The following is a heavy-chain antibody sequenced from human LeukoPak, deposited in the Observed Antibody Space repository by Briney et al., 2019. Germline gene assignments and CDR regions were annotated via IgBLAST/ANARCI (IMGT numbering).Heavy chain of an antibody. V-gene: IGHV1-18*01. CDR2: ISTYNGNT. CDR3: ARTYGDYDGSYWYFDF. D-gene: IGHD4-17*01. CDR1: GYTFTSYG. J-gene: IGHJ2*01. Sequence: ASVRVSCKASGYTFTSYGITWVRQAPGQGLEWMGWISTYNGNTDYAQKLQGRVTMTTDTSTSTAYMELRSLRSDDTAVYYCARTYGDYDGSYWYFDFWGRGTLVTVSS.